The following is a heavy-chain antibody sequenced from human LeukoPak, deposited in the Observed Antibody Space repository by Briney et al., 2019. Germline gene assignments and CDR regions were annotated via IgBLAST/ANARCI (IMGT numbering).Heavy chain of an antibody. Sequence: GGSLRPSCAASGFTVSSNYMSWVRQAPGKGLEWVSVIYSGGSTYYADSVKGRFTISRDNSKNTLYLQMNSLRAEDTAVYYCARVSAVAGFIDYWGQGTLVTVSS. CDR2: IYSGGST. V-gene: IGHV3-53*01. CDR1: GFTVSSNY. D-gene: IGHD6-19*01. J-gene: IGHJ4*02. CDR3: ARVSAVAGFIDY.